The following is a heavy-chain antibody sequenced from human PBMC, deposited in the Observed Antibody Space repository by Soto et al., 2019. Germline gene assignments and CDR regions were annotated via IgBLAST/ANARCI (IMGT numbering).Heavy chain of an antibody. CDR2: IIPIFGTA. Sequence: QVQLVQSGAEVKKPGASVKVSCKASGYTFTSYDISWVRQAPGQGLEWMGGIIPIFGTANYAQKFQGRVTITADESTSTAYMELSSLRSEDTAVYYCARDRIPDNWNYATMDVWGQGTTVTVSS. D-gene: IGHD1-7*01. J-gene: IGHJ6*02. CDR1: GYTFTSYD. V-gene: IGHV1-69*01. CDR3: ARDRIPDNWNYATMDV.